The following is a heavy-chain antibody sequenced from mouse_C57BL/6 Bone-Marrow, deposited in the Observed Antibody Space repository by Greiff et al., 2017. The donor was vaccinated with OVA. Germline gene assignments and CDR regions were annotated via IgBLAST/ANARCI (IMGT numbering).Heavy chain of an antibody. D-gene: IGHD6-1*01. Sequence: VKLVESGPELVRPGASVKISCKAPGYTFTSHWMQWVRQRPGQGLEWMGEMFPGSGRTYDNEKFKGKAILTVDTSSSTAYMQLSSLTSEDSAVYFCARSASPGLDYWGQGTLVTVSA. CDR2: MFPGSGRT. J-gene: IGHJ3*01. CDR1: GYTFTSHW. CDR3: ARSASPGLDY. V-gene: IGHV1-56*01.